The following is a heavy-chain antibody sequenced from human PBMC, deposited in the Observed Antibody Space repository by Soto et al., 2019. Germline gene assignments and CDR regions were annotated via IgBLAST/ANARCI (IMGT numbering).Heavy chain of an antibody. V-gene: IGHV4-34*01. CDR2: INHSGST. Sequence: TSETLSLTCAVYGGSFSGYYWSWIRQPPGKGLEWIGEINHSGSTNYNPSLKSRVTISVDTSKNQFSLKLSSVTAADTAVYYCARVSDFGGLLNWFDPWGQGTLVTSPQ. CDR1: GGSFSGYY. D-gene: IGHD3-10*01. J-gene: IGHJ5*02. CDR3: ARVSDFGGLLNWFDP.